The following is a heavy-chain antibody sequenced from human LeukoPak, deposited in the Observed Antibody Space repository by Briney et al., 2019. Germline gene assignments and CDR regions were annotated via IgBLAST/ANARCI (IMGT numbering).Heavy chain of an antibody. J-gene: IGHJ4*02. CDR2: INHSGST. V-gene: IGHV4-34*01. D-gene: IGHD7-27*01. CDR3: AREPELGSGDFDY. CDR1: GGSFSGYY. Sequence: SSETLSLTCAVYGGSFSGYYWSWIRQPPGKGLEWIGEINHSGSTNYNPSLKSRVTISVDTSKNQFSLKLGSVTAADTAVYYCAREPELGSGDFDYWGQGALVTVSS.